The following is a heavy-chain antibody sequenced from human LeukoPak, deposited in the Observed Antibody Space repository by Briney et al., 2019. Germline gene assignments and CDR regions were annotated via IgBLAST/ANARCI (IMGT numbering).Heavy chain of an antibody. Sequence: PSETLSLTCTVSGGSISSSSYYWGWIRQPPGKGLEWIGSIYYSGSTYYNPSLKSRVTISVDTSKNQFSLKLSSVTAADTAVYYCARRTTVTTFSHWGQGTLVTVSS. D-gene: IGHD4-17*01. J-gene: IGHJ4*02. CDR1: GGSISSSSYY. CDR2: IYYSGST. V-gene: IGHV4-39*01. CDR3: ARRTTVTTFSH.